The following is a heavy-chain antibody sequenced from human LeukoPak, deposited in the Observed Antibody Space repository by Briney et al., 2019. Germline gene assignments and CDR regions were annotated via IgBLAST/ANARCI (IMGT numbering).Heavy chain of an antibody. Sequence: PSETLSPTCTVSGGSISSGSYYWSWIRQPAGKGLEWIGRIYTSGSTNYNPSLKSRVTISVDTSKNQFSLKLSSVTAADTAVYYCARDPQWLDGNDYWGQGTLVTVSS. CDR1: GGSISSGSYY. V-gene: IGHV4-61*02. D-gene: IGHD6-19*01. J-gene: IGHJ4*02. CDR2: IYTSGST. CDR3: ARDPQWLDGNDY.